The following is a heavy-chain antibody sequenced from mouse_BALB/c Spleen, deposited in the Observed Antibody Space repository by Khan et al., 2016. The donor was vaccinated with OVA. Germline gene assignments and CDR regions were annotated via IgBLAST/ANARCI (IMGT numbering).Heavy chain of an antibody. V-gene: IGHV1-69*02. CDR3: KGGDPGNFDY. CDR1: GYTFTNYW. J-gene: IGHJ2*01. Sequence: QVQLQQPGAELVRPGASVNLSCKASGYTFTNYWINWVKQRPGQGLEWIGNIYPSDSYTTYNQNFKGKATLTLDKSSSTAYMRLSSPTSEDSAVYYGKGGDPGNFDYWGHGTTLTVSS. CDR2: IYPSDSYT. D-gene: IGHD2-13*01.